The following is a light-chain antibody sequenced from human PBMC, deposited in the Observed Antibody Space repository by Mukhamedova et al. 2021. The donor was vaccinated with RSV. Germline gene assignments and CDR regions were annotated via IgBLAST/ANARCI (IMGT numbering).Light chain of an antibody. V-gene: IGKV1-39*01. Sequence: GDRVTITCRASQNIRNYVNWYQQKSGKAPKVLIYAASNLQSGVPSGFSGSGSGTDFSLTISSLQPEDSATYYCQQSYTIPYTFGQG. CDR1: QNIRNY. CDR3: QQSYTIPYT. CDR2: AAS. J-gene: IGKJ2*01.